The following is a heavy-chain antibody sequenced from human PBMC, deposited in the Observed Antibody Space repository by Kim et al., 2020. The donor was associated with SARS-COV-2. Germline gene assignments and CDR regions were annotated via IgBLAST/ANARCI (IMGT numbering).Heavy chain of an antibody. V-gene: IGHV3-9*01. J-gene: IGHJ4*02. D-gene: IGHD6-13*01. Sequence: ADSVKGRFTISRDNAKNSLYLQMNSLRAEDTALYYCAKGAFGSSWYYFDYWGQGTLVTVSS. CDR3: AKGAFGSSWYYFDY.